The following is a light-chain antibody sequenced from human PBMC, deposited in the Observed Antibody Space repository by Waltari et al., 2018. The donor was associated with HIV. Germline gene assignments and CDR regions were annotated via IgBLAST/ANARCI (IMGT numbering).Light chain of an antibody. Sequence: QPALTQPASISGSPGQSITISCTRSPHDIARYDFVSWYQQYPGQAPKVSIYEVTSRPSGVSSRFSASKSGNTASLTISHLQPADEADYFCTSASHGYTAPRVFGGGTRVTVL. CDR3: TSASHGYTAPRV. CDR1: PHDIARYDF. V-gene: IGLV2-14*03. CDR2: EVT. J-gene: IGLJ2*01.